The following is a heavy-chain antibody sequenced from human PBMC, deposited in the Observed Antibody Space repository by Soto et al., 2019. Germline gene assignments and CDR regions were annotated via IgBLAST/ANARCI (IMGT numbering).Heavy chain of an antibody. CDR1: GFTFSSYG. J-gene: IGHJ4*02. V-gene: IGHV3-33*01. CDR3: ARDRGPLNTAMDYFDY. Sequence: PGGSLRLSCVASGFTFSSYGMHWVRQAPGKGLEWVAVIWYDGSNKYYADSVKGRFTISRDNSKNTLYLQMNSLRAEDTAVYYCARDRGPLNTAMDYFDYWGQGTLVTVSS. D-gene: IGHD5-18*01. CDR2: IWYDGSNK.